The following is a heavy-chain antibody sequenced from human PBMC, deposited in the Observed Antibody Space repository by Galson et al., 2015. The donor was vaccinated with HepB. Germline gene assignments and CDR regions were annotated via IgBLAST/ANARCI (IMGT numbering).Heavy chain of an antibody. CDR2: FDPEDGET. Sequence: SVKVSCKVSGYTLTELSMHWVRQAPGKGLEWMGGFDPEDGETIYAQKFQGRVTMTEDTSTDTAYMELSSLRSEDTAVYYCATAGDPDGYNFAYFDYWGQGTLVTVSS. CDR1: GYTLTELS. J-gene: IGHJ4*02. CDR3: ATAGDPDGYNFAYFDY. V-gene: IGHV1-24*01. D-gene: IGHD5-24*01.